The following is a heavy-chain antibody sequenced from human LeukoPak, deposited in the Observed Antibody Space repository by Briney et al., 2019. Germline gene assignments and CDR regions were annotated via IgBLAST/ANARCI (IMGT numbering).Heavy chain of an antibody. CDR3: AKWAGKWFGELVGYYFDY. V-gene: IGHV3-23*01. Sequence: GGSLRLSCAASGFTFSSYAMSWVRQAPGKGLEWVSAISGSGGSTYYADSVKGRFTISRDNSKNTLYLRMNSLRAEDTAVYYCAKWAGKWFGELVGYYFDYWGQGTLVTVSS. J-gene: IGHJ4*02. CDR2: ISGSGGST. CDR1: GFTFSSYA. D-gene: IGHD3-10*01.